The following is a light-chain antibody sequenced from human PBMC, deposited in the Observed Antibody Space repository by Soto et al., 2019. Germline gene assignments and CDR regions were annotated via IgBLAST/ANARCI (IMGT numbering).Light chain of an antibody. J-gene: IGKJ4*01. V-gene: IGKV3-15*01. CDR3: QQYNNWPLT. CDR2: GAS. Sequence: EVVMTHSPATLSVSPGERATLSCRASQSVSSNLAWYQQKPGQAPRLLIYGASTRATGIPARFSGSGSGTEFTLTISSLLSEDFAVYYWQQYNNWPLTFGGGTKVEIK. CDR1: QSVSSN.